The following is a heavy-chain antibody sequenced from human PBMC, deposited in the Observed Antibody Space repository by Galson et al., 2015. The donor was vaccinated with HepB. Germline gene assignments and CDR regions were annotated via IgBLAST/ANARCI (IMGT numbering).Heavy chain of an antibody. Sequence: SVKVSCKASGYTFTSYGISWVRQAPGQGLEWMGWISAYNGNTNYAQKLQGRVTMTTDTSTSTAYMELRSLRSDDTAVYYCARDTYCSSTSCFPYYYYYMDVWGKGTTVTVSS. V-gene: IGHV1-18*01. J-gene: IGHJ6*03. CDR1: GYTFTSYG. CDR2: ISAYNGNT. CDR3: ARDTYCSSTSCFPYYYYYMDV. D-gene: IGHD2-2*01.